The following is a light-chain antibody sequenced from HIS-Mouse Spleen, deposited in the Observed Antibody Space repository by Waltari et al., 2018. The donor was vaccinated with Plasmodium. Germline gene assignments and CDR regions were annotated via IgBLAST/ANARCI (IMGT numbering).Light chain of an antibody. CDR3: YSTDSSGNHRV. Sequence: SYDLTQPPSVSVSPGQTARITCSGDALPKKYAYWYQQKSGQAPVLVSYEDSKRPSGIPERFSGSSSGTMATLTISGAQVEDEADYYCYSTDSSGNHRVFGGGTKLTVL. J-gene: IGLJ3*02. CDR1: ALPKKY. CDR2: EDS. V-gene: IGLV3-10*01.